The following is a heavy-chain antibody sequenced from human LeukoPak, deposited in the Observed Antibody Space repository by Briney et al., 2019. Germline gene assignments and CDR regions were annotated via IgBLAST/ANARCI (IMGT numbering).Heavy chain of an antibody. V-gene: IGHV4-59*01. Sequence: SETLSLTCTVSGGSISSYYWSWIRQPPGKGLEWIGYIYYSGSTNYNPSLKSRVTISVDTSKNQFSLRLSSVTAADTAVYYCARRVGSGSKYYYGSGSYYRTWGQGTLVTVSS. CDR3: ARRVGSGSKYYYGSGSYYRT. J-gene: IGHJ4*02. CDR1: GGSISSYY. D-gene: IGHD3-10*01. CDR2: IYYSGST.